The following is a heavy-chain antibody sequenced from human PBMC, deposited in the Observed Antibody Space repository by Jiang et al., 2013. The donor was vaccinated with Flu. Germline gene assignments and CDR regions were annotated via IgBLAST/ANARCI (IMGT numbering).Heavy chain of an antibody. CDR1: GYTLTELS. D-gene: IGHD3-3*01. V-gene: IGHV1-24*01. CDR2: FDPEDGET. Sequence: KVSGYTLTELSMHWVRQAPGKGLEWMGGFDPEDGETIYAQKFQGRVTMTEDTSTDTAYMELSSLRSEDTAVYYCATGRIGDFWSGYYNNWFDPWGQGTLVTVSS. CDR3: ATGRIGDFWSGYYNNWFDP. J-gene: IGHJ5*02.